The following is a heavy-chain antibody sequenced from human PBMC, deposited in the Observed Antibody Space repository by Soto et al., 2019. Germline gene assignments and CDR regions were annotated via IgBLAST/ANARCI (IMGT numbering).Heavy chain of an antibody. V-gene: IGHV3-30-3*01. D-gene: IGHD3-3*01. CDR3: ARVLYPQGGKTSQYYYYGMDV. CDR1: GFTFSSYA. J-gene: IGHJ6*02. CDR2: ISYDGSNK. Sequence: GGSLRLSCAASGFTFSSYAMHWVRQAPGKGLEWVAVISYDGSNKYYADSVKGRFTISRDNSKNTLYLQMNSLRAEDTAVYYCARVLYPQGGKTSQYYYYGMDVRGQGTTVTVSS.